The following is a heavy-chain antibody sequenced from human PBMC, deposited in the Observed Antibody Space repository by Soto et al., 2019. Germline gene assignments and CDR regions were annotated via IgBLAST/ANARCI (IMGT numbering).Heavy chain of an antibody. V-gene: IGHV4-34*01. CDR2: INLSGDT. CDR1: GGSFSGYS. D-gene: IGHD1-26*01. CDR3: ARAIGGYYHFDH. Sequence: PSETLSLTCGISGGSFSGYSWSWIRQAPGKGQEWLGQINLSGDTNYSPSLKSRLSLSGDPSKNLFSLSLTSVTAADTAVYYCARAIGGYYHFDHWGQGTQVTVSS. J-gene: IGHJ4*02.